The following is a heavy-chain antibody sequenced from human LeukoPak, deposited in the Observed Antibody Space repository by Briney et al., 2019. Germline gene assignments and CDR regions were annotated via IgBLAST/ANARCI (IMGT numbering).Heavy chain of an antibody. Sequence: PGGSLRLSCAASGFTFSDYYMSWIRQAPGKGLEWVSYISSSGSTIYYADSVKGRFTISRDNSKNTLYLQMNSLRAEDTAVYYCARPSREVGQLPTRWWGQGTLVTVSS. CDR1: GFTFSDYY. CDR2: ISSSGSTI. D-gene: IGHD2-2*01. J-gene: IGHJ4*02. CDR3: ARPSREVGQLPTRW. V-gene: IGHV3-11*04.